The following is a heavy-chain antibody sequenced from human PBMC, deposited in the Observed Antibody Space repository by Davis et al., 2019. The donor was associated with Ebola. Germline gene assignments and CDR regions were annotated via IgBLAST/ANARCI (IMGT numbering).Heavy chain of an antibody. CDR2: IGSNGRTI. CDR1: GFTFSDYY. J-gene: IGHJ4*02. CDR3: ALATVTTFDY. V-gene: IGHV3-11*01. D-gene: IGHD6-13*01. Sequence: GESLKISCAASGFTFSDYYMGWIRQPPGKGLEWVSYIGSNGRTIGHADSVKGRFIISRDNAKNSLYLQMASLRAEDTAVYYCALATVTTFDYWGQGTLVSVSS.